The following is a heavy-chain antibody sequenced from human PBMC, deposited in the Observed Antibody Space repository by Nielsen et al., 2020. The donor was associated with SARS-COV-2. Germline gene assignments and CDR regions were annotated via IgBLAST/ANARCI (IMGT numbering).Heavy chain of an antibody. V-gene: IGHV4-31*03. Sequence: SETLSLTCTVSGASISSGGYFWSWIHQHPGKGLEWIGYIYFTGRTSYNPSLKSRVAMSVDTSKNQFSLDLKSVTAADTAVYYCAREASGYDHYKYGMDVWGQGTTVTVSS. CDR2: IYFTGRT. CDR1: GASISSGGYF. J-gene: IGHJ6*02. D-gene: IGHD5-12*01. CDR3: AREASGYDHYKYGMDV.